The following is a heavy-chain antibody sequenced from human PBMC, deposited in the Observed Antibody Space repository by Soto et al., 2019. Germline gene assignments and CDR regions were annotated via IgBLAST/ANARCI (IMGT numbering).Heavy chain of an antibody. Sequence: TSETLSLTCIVSGGSISTSHYWGWIRQPPGKGLEWIGSFYYTGSTYYSPSLKSRVAISADTSKNQFSLKLSSVTAADTAVYYCATALGGWPPDSWGQGTLVTVSS. CDR3: ATALGGWPPDS. D-gene: IGHD6-19*01. CDR1: GGSISTSHY. CDR2: FYYTGST. J-gene: IGHJ4*02. V-gene: IGHV4-39*01.